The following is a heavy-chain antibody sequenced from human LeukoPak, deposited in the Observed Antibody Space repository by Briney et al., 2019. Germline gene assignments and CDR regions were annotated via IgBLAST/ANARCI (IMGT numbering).Heavy chain of an antibody. CDR2: IYYSGST. CDR3: AREEYYDFWSGSDYGMDV. V-gene: IGHV4-59*01. Sequence: SETLSLTCTVSGGSISSYYWSWIRQPPGKGLEWIGYIYYSGSTNYNPSLKSRVTISVDTSKNQYSLKLSSVTAADTAVYYCAREEYYDFWSGSDYGMDVWGQGTTVTVSS. J-gene: IGHJ6*02. CDR1: GGSISSYY. D-gene: IGHD3-3*01.